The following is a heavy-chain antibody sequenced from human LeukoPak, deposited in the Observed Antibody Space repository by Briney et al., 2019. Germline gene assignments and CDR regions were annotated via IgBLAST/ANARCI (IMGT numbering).Heavy chain of an antibody. D-gene: IGHD3-22*01. Sequence: SVTVSXXXXGYTFXSYGISWVRQAPGQGLELMGWISGYNGNTNYAQKFQGRVTMTTDTSTRTVYMELKSLRSDDTAVYYCARGFHYDSSGYPFDYWGQGALVTVSS. V-gene: IGHV1-18*01. J-gene: IGHJ4*02. CDR3: ARGFHYDSSGYPFDY. CDR1: GYTFXSYG. CDR2: ISGYNGNT.